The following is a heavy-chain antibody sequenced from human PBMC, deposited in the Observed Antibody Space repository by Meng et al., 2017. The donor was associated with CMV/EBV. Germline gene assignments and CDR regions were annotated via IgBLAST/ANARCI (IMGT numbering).Heavy chain of an antibody. CDR2: ISAYNGNT. CDR1: GYTFTSYG. CDR3: ARVQPGPWLIDDDY. V-gene: IGHV1-18*01. Sequence: ASVKVSCKASGYTFTSYGSSWVRQAPGQGLEWMGWISAYNGNTNYAQKLQGRVTMTTDTSTSTAYMELRSLRSDDTAVYYCARVQPGPWLIDDDYWGQGTLVTVSS. D-gene: IGHD6-19*01. J-gene: IGHJ4*02.